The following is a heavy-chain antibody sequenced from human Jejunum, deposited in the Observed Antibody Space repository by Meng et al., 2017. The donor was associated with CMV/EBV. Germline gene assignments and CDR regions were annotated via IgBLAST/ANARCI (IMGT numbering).Heavy chain of an antibody. J-gene: IGHJ4*02. V-gene: IGHV3-7*01. CDR1: GFTFSYYW. D-gene: IGHD6-13*01. CDR2: IKEDGGEE. CDR3: ARQAGTY. Sequence: LRLSCVGSGFTFSYYWMSWVRQAPGTGLEFVAHIKEDGGEEYYVDSVKGRFTISRDNAKNSLYLQMNSLRAEDTAVYYCARQAGTYWGQGTVVTVSS.